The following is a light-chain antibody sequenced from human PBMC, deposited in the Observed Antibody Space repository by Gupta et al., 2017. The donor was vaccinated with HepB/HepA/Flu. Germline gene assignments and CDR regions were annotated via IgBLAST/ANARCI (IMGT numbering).Light chain of an antibody. CDR2: TAS. J-gene: IGKJ2*01. CDR3: LQSDGTLRT. V-gene: IGKV1-39*01. Sequence: DIQLTQSPSSLSASVGDRVTITCRASQSISKYLNWYQQKPGKAPKLLIYTASNLQSGVPSRFSGSGSGTDFTLTISRLQPEDFATYYCLQSDGTLRTFGQET. CDR1: QSISKY.